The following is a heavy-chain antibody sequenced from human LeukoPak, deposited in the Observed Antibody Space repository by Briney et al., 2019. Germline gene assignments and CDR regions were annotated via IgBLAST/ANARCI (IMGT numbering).Heavy chain of an antibody. CDR1: GGSVNSYY. D-gene: IGHD7-27*01. J-gene: IGHJ3*02. CDR2: IYTTGRT. Sequence: SETLSLTCSVSGGSVNSYYWSWIRQPPGKGLEWIGYIYTTGRTNYNPSLKSRVTISVDTSKNQFSLKLSSVTAADTAVYYCAKILGSGVWYGFDIWGQGIMVTVSS. CDR3: AKILGSGVWYGFDI. V-gene: IGHV4-4*09.